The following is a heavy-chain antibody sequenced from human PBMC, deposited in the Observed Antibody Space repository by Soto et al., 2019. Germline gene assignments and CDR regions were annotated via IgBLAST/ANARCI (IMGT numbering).Heavy chain of an antibody. D-gene: IGHD6-6*01. CDR3: ARALRGGSSSWYYYYYMDV. CDR1: GGSFSRYY. Sequence: PSETLSPTSAASGGSFSRYYWIWIRQPPGKGLEWIGEINHSGSTNYNPSLKSRVTISVDTSKNQFSLKLSSVTAADTAVYYCARALRGGSSSWYYYYYMDVWGKGTTVTVSS. CDR2: INHSGST. J-gene: IGHJ6*03. V-gene: IGHV4-34*01.